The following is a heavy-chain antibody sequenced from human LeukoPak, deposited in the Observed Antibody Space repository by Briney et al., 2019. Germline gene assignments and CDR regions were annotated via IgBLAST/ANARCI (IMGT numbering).Heavy chain of an antibody. D-gene: IGHD5-12*01. CDR2: ISYDGSNK. CDR1: GFTFSSYG. CDR3: ARGDRREVATVDY. V-gene: IGHV3-30*03. Sequence: GGSLRLSCAASGFTFSSYGMHWVRQAPGKGLEWVAVISYDGSNKYYADSVKGRFTISRDNAKNSLYLQMNSLRAEDTAVYYCARGDRREVATVDYWGQGTLVTVSS. J-gene: IGHJ4*02.